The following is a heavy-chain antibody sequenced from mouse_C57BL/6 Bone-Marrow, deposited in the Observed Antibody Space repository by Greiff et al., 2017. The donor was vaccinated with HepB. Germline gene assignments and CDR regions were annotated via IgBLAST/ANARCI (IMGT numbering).Heavy chain of an antibody. D-gene: IGHD1-1*01. J-gene: IGHJ3*01. V-gene: IGHV14-2*01. CDR1: GFNIKDYY. CDR3: ARSHITTVAPRFAY. Sequence: EVQRVESGAELVKPGASVKLSCTASGFNIKDYYMHWVKQRTEQGLEWIGRIDPEDGETKYAPKFQGKATITADPSSNTAYLQLSSLTSEDTAVYYCARSHITTVAPRFAYWGQGTLVTVSA. CDR2: IDPEDGET.